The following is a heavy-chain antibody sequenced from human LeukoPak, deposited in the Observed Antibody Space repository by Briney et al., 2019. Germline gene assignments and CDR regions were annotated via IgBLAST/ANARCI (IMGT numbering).Heavy chain of an antibody. CDR1: GFTFSSYA. CDR3: AKDRSLLLIAAAGYWFDP. J-gene: IGHJ5*02. D-gene: IGHD6-13*01. Sequence: PGGSLRLSCAASGFTFSSYAMSWVRQAPGKGLEWVPAINGSGGSTYYADSVKGRFTISRDNSKNTLYLQMNGLRAEDTAVYYCAKDRSLLLIAAAGYWFDPWGQGTLVTVSS. CDR2: INGSGGST. V-gene: IGHV3-23*01.